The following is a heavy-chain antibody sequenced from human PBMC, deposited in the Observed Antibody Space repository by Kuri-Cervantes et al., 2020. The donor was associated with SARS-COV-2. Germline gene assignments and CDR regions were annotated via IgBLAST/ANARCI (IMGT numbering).Heavy chain of an antibody. Sequence: GGSLRLSCAASGFTFSSYEMNWVRQAPGKGLEWVSYISSSGSTIHYADSVKGRFTISRDNAKNSLYLQMNSLRAEDTAVYYCVRDGDHWNFDYWGQGTLVTVSS. CDR3: VRDGDHWNFDY. CDR2: ISSSGSTI. CDR1: GFTFSSYE. J-gene: IGHJ4*02. D-gene: IGHD1-1*01. V-gene: IGHV3-48*03.